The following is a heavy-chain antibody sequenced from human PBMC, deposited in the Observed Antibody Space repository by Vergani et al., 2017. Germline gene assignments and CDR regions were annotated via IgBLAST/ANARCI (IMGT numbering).Heavy chain of an antibody. D-gene: IGHD3-10*01. CDR2: VYSGDET. CDR3: ARVNYYGSGTYVDP. J-gene: IGHJ5*02. V-gene: IGHV3-66*02. CDR1: GSTVSGNY. Sequence: ELQLVESGGGLVQPGGSLRLPCAAPGSTVSGNYMTWVRQAPGKGLEWVSHVYSGDETYYADSVKGRVTISRDTSKNTLHLQINNLRVEYTAVYYCARVNYYGSGTYVDPWGQGTLVTVSS.